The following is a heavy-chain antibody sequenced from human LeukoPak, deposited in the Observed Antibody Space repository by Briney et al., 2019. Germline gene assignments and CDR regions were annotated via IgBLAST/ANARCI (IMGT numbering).Heavy chain of an antibody. CDR3: ARGGYSYGYDDDFDY. J-gene: IGHJ4*02. CDR2: IYNSGST. Sequence: PSETLSLTCTVSSRSISNYYWSWIRQPPGKGLEWIGYIYNSGSTNYNPSLKSRVTISVDTSKNKFSLKLSSVTAADTAVYYYARGGYSYGYDDDFDYWGQGTLVTVSS. V-gene: IGHV4-59*01. D-gene: IGHD5-18*01. CDR1: SRSISNYY.